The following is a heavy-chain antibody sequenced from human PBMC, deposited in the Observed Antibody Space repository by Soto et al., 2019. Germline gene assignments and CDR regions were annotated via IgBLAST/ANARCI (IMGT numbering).Heavy chain of an antibody. Sequence: QVQLQQWGAGLLKPSETLSLTCAVYGGSFSGYYWSWIRQPPGKGLEGIGEITHSGSTNYNPSLTSRVTISVDTSKTQFSLKLSSVTAADTAVYYCARKSFQGPYYYYYYGMDVWGQVPTVTVAS. CDR1: GGSFSGYY. V-gene: IGHV4-34*01. CDR3: ARKSFQGPYYYYYYGMDV. CDR2: ITHSGST. J-gene: IGHJ6*02.